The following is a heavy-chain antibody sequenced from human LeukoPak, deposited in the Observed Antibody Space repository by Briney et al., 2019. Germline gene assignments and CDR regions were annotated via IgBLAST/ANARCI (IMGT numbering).Heavy chain of an antibody. J-gene: IGHJ4*02. D-gene: IGHD3-22*01. CDR1: GYSLSRGYY. Sequence: SETLSLTCSVSGYSLSRGYYWAWIRQPPGRGLEWIGTVYHIGNTYYNPSLESRASMSVDTSTNEFSLTLKSVTAADTAVYYCARAGWIITSAIDYWGQGALVTVSP. CDR2: VYHIGNT. V-gene: IGHV4-38-2*02. CDR3: ARAGWIITSAIDY.